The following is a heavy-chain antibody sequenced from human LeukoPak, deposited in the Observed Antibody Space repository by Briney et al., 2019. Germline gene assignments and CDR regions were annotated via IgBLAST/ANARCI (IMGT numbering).Heavy chain of an antibody. D-gene: IGHD4-17*01. Sequence: GGSLRLSCAASGFIFGSYGMHWVRQAPDKGLEWVAFTPYHGVSRYYAESVKGRFTISRDNSKNTLYLQMNSLKIEDTAVWHCAKDRHGDYASDYWGQGTLVIVSS. CDR2: TPYHGVSR. J-gene: IGHJ4*02. CDR3: AKDRHGDYASDY. V-gene: IGHV3-30*02. CDR1: GFIFGSYG.